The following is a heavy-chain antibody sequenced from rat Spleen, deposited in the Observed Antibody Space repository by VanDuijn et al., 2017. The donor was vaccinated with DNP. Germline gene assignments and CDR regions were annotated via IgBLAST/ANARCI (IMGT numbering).Heavy chain of an antibody. D-gene: IGHD1-11*01. CDR2: IWSGGST. V-gene: IGHV2-15*01. J-gene: IGHJ2*01. CDR1: GFTFTNYA. Sequence: VQLVESGGGLEQPGGSLKLSCAASGFTFTNYAMAWVRQAPTKGLEWIAAIWSGGSTDYNSALKSRLSISRDTSKSQVFLKMNSLQTEDTALYYCARDLNYGGYFDYWGQGVMVTVSS. CDR3: ARDLNYGGYFDY.